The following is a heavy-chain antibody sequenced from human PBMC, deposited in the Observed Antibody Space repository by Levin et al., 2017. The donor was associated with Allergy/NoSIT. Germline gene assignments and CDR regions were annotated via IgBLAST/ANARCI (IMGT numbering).Heavy chain of an antibody. J-gene: IGHJ4*02. CDR2: IYYSGST. Sequence: SETLSLTCAVSGDSIRSAGDYWTWIRQHPGTGLEWIGYIYYSGSTRYNPSLKSRLSMTVDTSNNHFSLKLSSVTAADTAVYYCARERGSTIATRHFDSWGQGSLVTVSS. D-gene: IGHD6-6*01. CDR1: GDSIRSAGDY. CDR3: ARERGSTIATRHFDS. V-gene: IGHV4-31*11.